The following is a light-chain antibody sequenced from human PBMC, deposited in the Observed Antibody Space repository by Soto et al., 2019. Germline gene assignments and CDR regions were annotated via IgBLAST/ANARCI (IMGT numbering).Light chain of an antibody. CDR3: AAWDDSLNAHV. CDR1: SSNIGSNS. J-gene: IGLJ1*01. CDR2: STD. Sequence: QSVLTQPPSASGTPGQRVTISCSGSSSNIGSNSVSWYQQLPGTAPKRVIYSTDQRPSGVPDRFSGSKSGTSASLAVSGRQSEDEADYYCAAWDDSLNAHVFGTATKLTVL. V-gene: IGLV1-44*01.